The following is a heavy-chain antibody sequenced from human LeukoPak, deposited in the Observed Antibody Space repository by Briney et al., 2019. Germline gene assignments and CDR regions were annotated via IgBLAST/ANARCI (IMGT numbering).Heavy chain of an antibody. D-gene: IGHD6-19*01. CDR1: GYTFTSYG. J-gene: IGHJ4*02. V-gene: IGHV1-18*01. Sequence: ASVKVSCKASGYTFTSYGISWVRQAPGQGLEWMGWISAYNGNTNYAQKLQGRVTMTTDTSTSTAYMELRSLRSDDTAVYYRARANRLSLAVAGAYWGQGTLVTVSS. CDR3: ARANRLSLAVAGAY. CDR2: ISAYNGNT.